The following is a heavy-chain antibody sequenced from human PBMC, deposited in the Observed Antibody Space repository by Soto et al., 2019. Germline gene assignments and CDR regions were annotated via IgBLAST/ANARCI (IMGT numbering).Heavy chain of an antibody. J-gene: IGHJ4*02. V-gene: IGHV1-69*08. CDR1: ADTFTGYT. D-gene: IGHD3-10*01. CDR3: ARSRGSYYSNVDS. Sequence: QVQLGQSGAEVKKPGSSVKVSCKASADTFTGYTVTWVRQAPGQGLEWVGRVIPILGASNFAQKFQGRVTISADKSTDTAYMVLTGLTSEDTAVYYCARSRGSYYSNVDSWGQGSLVTVSS. CDR2: VIPILGAS.